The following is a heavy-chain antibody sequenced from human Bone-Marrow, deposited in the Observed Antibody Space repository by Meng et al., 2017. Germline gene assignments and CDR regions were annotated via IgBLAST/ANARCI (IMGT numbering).Heavy chain of an antibody. CDR1: GFTFSSYA. Sequence: GESLKISCAASGFTFSSYAMHWVRQAPGKGLEWVAVISYDGSNKYYAVSVKGRFTISRDNSKNTLYLQMNSLRAEDTAVYYCARAVAGMWGFDYWGQGTLVTVSS. V-gene: IGHV3-30*01. CDR2: ISYDGSNK. D-gene: IGHD6-19*01. J-gene: IGHJ4*02. CDR3: ARAVAGMWGFDY.